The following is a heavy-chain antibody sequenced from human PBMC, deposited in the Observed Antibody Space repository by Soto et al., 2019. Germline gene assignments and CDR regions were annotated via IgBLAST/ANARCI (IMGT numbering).Heavy chain of an antibody. D-gene: IGHD2-2*01. J-gene: IGHJ3*02. CDR3: AKGSMQGSTGSGNAFDI. CDR1: GFTFSSYA. V-gene: IGHV3-23*01. CDR2: ISGSGGST. Sequence: ETLRLSCAASGFTFSSYAMSWVRQAPGKGLEWVSAISGSGGSTYYADSVKGRFTISRDNSKNTLYLQMNSLRAEDTAVYYCAKGSMQGSTGSGNAFDIWGQGTMVTVSS.